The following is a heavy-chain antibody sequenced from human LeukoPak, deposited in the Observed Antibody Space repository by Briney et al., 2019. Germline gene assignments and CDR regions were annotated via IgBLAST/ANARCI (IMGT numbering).Heavy chain of an antibody. CDR1: GGSISSSNW. D-gene: IGHD6-13*01. CDR2: INHSGST. Sequence: SGTLSLTCAVSGGSISSSNWWSWIRQPPGKGLEWIGEINHSGSTNYNPSLKSRVTISVDTSKNQFSLKLSSVTAADTAVYYCARVPRLTYIAAAGIFSGWFDPWGQGTLVTVSS. V-gene: IGHV4-4*02. CDR3: ARVPRLTYIAAAGIFSGWFDP. J-gene: IGHJ5*02.